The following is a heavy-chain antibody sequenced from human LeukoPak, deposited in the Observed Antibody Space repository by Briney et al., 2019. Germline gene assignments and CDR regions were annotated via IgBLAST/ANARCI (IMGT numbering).Heavy chain of an antibody. CDR3: AKHQKKGCYYYGMDV. J-gene: IGHJ6*01. D-gene: IGHD3-3*01. CDR1: GCTFSSYA. Sequence: PGGSLRLSCAASGCTFSSYAMSWVRHAPGEGLEWVSGISGSGGSTYYADSVRGRFTISRDNSKNTIYLQMNSLRAEDTAVYYCAKHQKKGCYYYGMDVWGEGPTVTVSS. V-gene: IGHV3-23*01. CDR2: ISGSGGST.